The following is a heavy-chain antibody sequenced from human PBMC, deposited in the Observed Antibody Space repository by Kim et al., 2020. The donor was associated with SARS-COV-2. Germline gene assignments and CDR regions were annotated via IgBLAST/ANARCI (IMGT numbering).Heavy chain of an antibody. J-gene: IGHJ4*02. D-gene: IGHD6-19*01. V-gene: IGHV3-66*01. CDR1: GFTVSTNY. CDR2: IYSGGST. Sequence: GGSLRLSCTASGFTVSTNYMSWVRQAPGKGLEWVSVIYSGGSTYYGDSVKGRFTMSRDNSKNTLYLHMNSLRAEDTAVYYCARVPVSGWYVEIDYWGQGTLVTVSS. CDR3: ARVPVSGWYVEIDY.